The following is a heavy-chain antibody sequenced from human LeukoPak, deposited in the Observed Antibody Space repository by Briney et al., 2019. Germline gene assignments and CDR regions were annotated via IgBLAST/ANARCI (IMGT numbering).Heavy chain of an antibody. CDR1: GYTFTSYG. J-gene: IGHJ4*02. CDR2: ISAYSGNT. CDR3: ARAVYYDSSGFGNLDY. V-gene: IGHV1-18*01. Sequence: GESLKVSCKASGYTFTSYGITWVRQAPGQGLEWMGWISAYSGNTNYAQKFQGRVTITADESTSTAYMELSSLRSEDTAVYYCARAVYYDSSGFGNLDYWGQGTLVTVSS. D-gene: IGHD3-22*01.